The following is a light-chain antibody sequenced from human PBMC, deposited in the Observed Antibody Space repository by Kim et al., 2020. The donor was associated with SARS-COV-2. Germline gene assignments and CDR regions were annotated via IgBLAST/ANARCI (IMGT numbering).Light chain of an antibody. CDR2: QDS. Sequence: SYELTQPPSVSVSPGQTASITCSGDKLGDKYACWYQQKPGQSPVLVIYQDSKRPSGIPERFSGSISGNTATLTISGTQAMDEADYYCQAWDSSTEVFGGG. CDR1: KLGDKY. V-gene: IGLV3-1*01. J-gene: IGLJ3*02. CDR3: QAWDSSTEV.